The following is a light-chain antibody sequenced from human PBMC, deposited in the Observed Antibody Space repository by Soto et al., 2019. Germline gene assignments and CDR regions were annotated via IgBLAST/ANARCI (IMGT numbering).Light chain of an antibody. CDR2: DAS. Sequence: DIHMTQSASSLSSSVGDIVTITCRTSHNISSRLAWFQQKPGKAPKLLIYDASSLESGVQQRLSGSGSGTEFTLTIRSLQSEDFAVYYCKQYSIWRTCGQGTKVDIK. CDR3: KQYSIWRT. CDR1: HNISSR. J-gene: IGKJ1*01. V-gene: IGKV1-5*01.